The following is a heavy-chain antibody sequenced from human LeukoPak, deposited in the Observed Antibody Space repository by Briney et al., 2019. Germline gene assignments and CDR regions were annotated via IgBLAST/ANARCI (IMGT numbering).Heavy chain of an antibody. Sequence: SETLSLTCTVSGGSISSYYWSWIRQPPGKGLEWIGYVYYSGSAHYNPSLKSRVTISVDTSKNQFSLKLSSVTAADTAVYYCARVGPHYYYYYMDVWGKGTTVTVSS. CDR1: GGSISSYY. CDR3: ARVGPHYYYYYMDV. J-gene: IGHJ6*03. CDR2: VYYSGSA. V-gene: IGHV4-59*01.